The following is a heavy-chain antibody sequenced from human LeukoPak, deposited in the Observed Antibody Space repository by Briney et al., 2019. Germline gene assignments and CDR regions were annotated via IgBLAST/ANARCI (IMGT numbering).Heavy chain of an antibody. CDR3: VRDMGYYDKV. CDR1: GFTFSTSW. V-gene: IGHV3-74*01. CDR2: INTDGNTR. J-gene: IGHJ4*02. Sequence: GGSVRLSCATSGFTFSTSWMHWVRQAPGKGLVWVSRINTDGNTRDYADSVKGRFTISRDNAKNTLYLQMNSLRAEDTAVYYCVRDMGYYDKVWGQGTLVTVSS. D-gene: IGHD3-22*01.